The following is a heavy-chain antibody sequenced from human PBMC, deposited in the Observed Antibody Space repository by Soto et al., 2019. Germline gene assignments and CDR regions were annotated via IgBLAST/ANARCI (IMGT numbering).Heavy chain of an antibody. Sequence: ASETLSLTCTASGGSIGGDSWSWIRQSPGKGLDFIGYIYHSGSTNYNPSLKSRVTISMDTSKNQFSLRLSSVTAADTAVYYCARAGIVQVSYAMDVWGQGTTVTVSS. D-gene: IGHD2-8*01. CDR3: ARAGIVQVSYAMDV. CDR2: IYHSGST. CDR1: GGSIGGDS. J-gene: IGHJ6*02. V-gene: IGHV4-59*01.